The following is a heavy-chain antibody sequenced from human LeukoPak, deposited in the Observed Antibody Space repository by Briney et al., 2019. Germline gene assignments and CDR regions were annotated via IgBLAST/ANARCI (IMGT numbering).Heavy chain of an antibody. CDR3: ARDEERGSVETLDYFDY. J-gene: IGHJ4*02. D-gene: IGHD2-15*01. CDR1: GYTFTGYH. V-gene: IGHV1-2*02. Sequence: GASVKVSCKASGYTFTGYHMHWVRQAPGQGLEWMAWINPNSGATDYAQKFQGRVTMTRDTSTSTAYMELRSLRSDDTAVYYCARDEERGSVETLDYFDYWGQGTLVTVSS. CDR2: INPNSGAT.